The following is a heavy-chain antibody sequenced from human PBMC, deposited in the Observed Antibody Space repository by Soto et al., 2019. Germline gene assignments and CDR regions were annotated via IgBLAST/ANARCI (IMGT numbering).Heavy chain of an antibody. CDR3: AYLTCSGGSCYWFSFSGMDV. CDR1: GFSLSTSGVG. V-gene: IGHV2-5*02. Sequence: QITLKESGPTLVKPTQTLTLTCTFSGFSLSTSGVGVAWIRQPPGKALEWLALIYWDDDKRYRPSLESRLTITKDTSKSQVGLTMTNMDSVDTATYYCAYLTCSGGSCYWFSFSGMDVWGQGTTVTVSS. CDR2: IYWDDDK. D-gene: IGHD2-15*01. J-gene: IGHJ6*02.